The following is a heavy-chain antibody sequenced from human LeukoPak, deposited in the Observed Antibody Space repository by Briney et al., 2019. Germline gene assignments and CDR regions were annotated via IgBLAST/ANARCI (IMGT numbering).Heavy chain of an antibody. CDR2: ISGDGGST. D-gene: IGHD6-19*01. J-gene: IGHJ4*02. Sequence: GGSLRLSCAASGFTFDDYAIHWVRQAPGKGLEWVSLISGDGGSTYYADSVKGRFTISRDNGKNSLYLQMNSLRTEDTALYYCAKEGRSGWYELDYWGQGTLVTVSS. CDR1: GFTFDDYA. CDR3: AKEGRSGWYELDY. V-gene: IGHV3-43*02.